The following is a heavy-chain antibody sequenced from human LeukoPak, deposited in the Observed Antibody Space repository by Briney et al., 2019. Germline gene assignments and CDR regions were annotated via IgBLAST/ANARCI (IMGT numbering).Heavy chain of an antibody. J-gene: IGHJ5*02. CDR1: GFTFDDYG. D-gene: IGHD3-22*01. Sequence: AGGTLRLSCAAYGFTFDDYGMSWVRQAPGKELEWVSGLSWNGGRTGNADSVKGRFTISRDNAKNSLYLQMNSLRAEDTALYHCARADYYDSSGYYPPAAWGQGTLVTVSS. CDR3: ARADYYDSSGYYPPAA. V-gene: IGHV3-20*01. CDR2: LSWNGGRT.